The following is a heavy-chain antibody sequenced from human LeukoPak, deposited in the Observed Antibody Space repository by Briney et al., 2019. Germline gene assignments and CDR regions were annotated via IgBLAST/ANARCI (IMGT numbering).Heavy chain of an antibody. D-gene: IGHD2-2*01. CDR2: ISHDGSSK. CDR3: AKSIRFCSSSSCFAGYYNYGLHV. V-gene: IGHV3-30*18. Sequence: GRSLRLSCAASGFTFSSYGMHWARQAPGKGLEWVAVISHDGSSKYFADSVKGRFTISRDNPKNMLDLQMHSLRAEDTAVYYCAKSIRFCSSSSCFAGYYNYGLHVWGQGTTVIVSS. CDR1: GFTFSSYG. J-gene: IGHJ6*02.